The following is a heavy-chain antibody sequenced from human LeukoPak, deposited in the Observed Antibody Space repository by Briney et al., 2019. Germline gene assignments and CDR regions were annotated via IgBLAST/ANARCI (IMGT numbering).Heavy chain of an antibody. D-gene: IGHD1/OR15-1a*01. CDR2: IAGSDGFT. V-gene: IGHV3-23*01. J-gene: IGHJ4*02. CDR3: ARLPRTGAVDLDN. Sequence: PGGSLRLSCAASGFTFSSYAMNWVRQAPGKGLEWVSVIAGSDGFTQYADSVKGRFTISRDNSKNTVYLQMNRLRVEDTAVYYCARLPRTGAVDLDNWGQGTLVTVSS. CDR1: GFTFSSYA.